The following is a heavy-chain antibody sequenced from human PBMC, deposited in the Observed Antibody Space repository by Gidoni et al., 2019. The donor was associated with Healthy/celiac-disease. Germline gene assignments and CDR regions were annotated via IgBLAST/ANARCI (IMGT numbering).Heavy chain of an antibody. CDR2: ITHSGST. CDR3: ARGLRYSSSRTRAFDI. D-gene: IGHD6-13*01. CDR1: GGSFSGYY. J-gene: IGHJ3*02. V-gene: IGHV4-34*01. Sequence: QVQLQQWGAGLLKPSETLSLTCAVYGGSFSGYYWSWIRQPPGKGLEWIGEITHSGSTNYNPSLKSRVTISVDTSKNQFSLKLSSVTAADTAVYYCARGLRYSSSRTRAFDIWGQGTMVTVSS.